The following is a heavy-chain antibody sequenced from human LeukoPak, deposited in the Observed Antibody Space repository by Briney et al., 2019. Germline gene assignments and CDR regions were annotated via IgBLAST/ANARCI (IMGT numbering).Heavy chain of an antibody. CDR2: IIPILGIA. J-gene: IGHJ6*03. D-gene: IGHD6-19*01. V-gene: IGHV1-69*04. CDR1: GGTFSSYA. Sequence: ASVKVSCKASGGTFSSYAISWVRQAPGQGLEWMGRIIPILGIANYAQKFQGRVTITADKSTSTAYMELSSLRAEDTAVYYCAKGFSSSDWYSYYMDVWGKGTTVTVSS. CDR3: AKGFSSSDWYSYYMDV.